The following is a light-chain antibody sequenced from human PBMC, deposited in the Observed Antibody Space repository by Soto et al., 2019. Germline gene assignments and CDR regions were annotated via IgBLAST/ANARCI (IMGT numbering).Light chain of an antibody. CDR3: QKYNSYWT. CDR2: DAS. CDR1: QSISSW. J-gene: IGKJ1*01. V-gene: IGKV1-5*01. Sequence: DIQMTQSPSTLSASVGDRVTITCRASQSISSWLAWYQQKPGKAPKLLIYDASSLESGVPSRFSGSGSGTEFTLTISSLQPDDFATYYRQKYNSYWTFGQGTKVDIK.